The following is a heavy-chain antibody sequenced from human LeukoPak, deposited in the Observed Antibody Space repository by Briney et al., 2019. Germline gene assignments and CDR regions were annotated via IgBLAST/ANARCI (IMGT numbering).Heavy chain of an antibody. D-gene: IGHD7-27*01. CDR3: ARVTGDRRYYYMDV. J-gene: IGHJ6*03. CDR2: INPNSGGT. CDR1: GYTFTGYY. Sequence: ASVKVSCKASGYTFTGYYIHWVRQAPGQGLEWMGRINPNSGGTNYAQKFQGRVTMTRETSISTAYMELSRLRSDDTAVYYCARVTGDRRYYYMDVWGKGTTVTVSS. V-gene: IGHV1-2*06.